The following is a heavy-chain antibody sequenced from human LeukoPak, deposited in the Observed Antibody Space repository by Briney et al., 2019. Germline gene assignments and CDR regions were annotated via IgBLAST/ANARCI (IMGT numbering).Heavy chain of an antibody. J-gene: IGHJ4*02. V-gene: IGHV1-46*01. CDR2: IYPRDGST. CDR3: ARDQEGFDY. Sequence: ASVTVSCTASGYTFTINYIHWVRQAPGQGLEWMGMIYPRDGSTSYAQKFQGRVTVTRDTSTSTVHMELSGLRSEDTAVYYCARDQEGFDYWGQGTLVTVSS. CDR1: GYTFTINY.